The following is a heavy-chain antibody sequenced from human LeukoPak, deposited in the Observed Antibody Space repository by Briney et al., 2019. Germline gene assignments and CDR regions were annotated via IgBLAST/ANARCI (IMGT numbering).Heavy chain of an antibody. D-gene: IGHD3-9*01. V-gene: IGHV3-66*02. Sequence: PGGSLRLSCAASGLTVSSNFMTWVRLAPGKGLECVSVIYIDGNTFYADSVEGRFTISRDNSKNTLFLQMNSLRPEDTAVYYCASERRYDILTGYYPLHYWGQGALVTVSS. J-gene: IGHJ4*02. CDR2: IYIDGNT. CDR3: ASERRYDILTGYYPLHY. CDR1: GLTVSSNF.